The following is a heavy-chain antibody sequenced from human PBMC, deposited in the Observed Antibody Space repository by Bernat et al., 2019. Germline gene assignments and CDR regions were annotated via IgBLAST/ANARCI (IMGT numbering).Heavy chain of an antibody. D-gene: IGHD2-15*01. J-gene: IGHJ6*01. CDR3: TRSEVVVVAAILYYYGMEV. CDR1: GFTFGDYA. V-gene: IGHV3-49*03. Sequence: SCTASGFTFGDYAMSWFRQAPGKWLEWVGFIRSKAYVGTTEYAASVKGRFTISRDDSKSIAYLQMNRLKTEDTAVYYCTRSEVVVVAAILYYYGMEVWGQGTTV. CDR2: IRSKAYVGTT.